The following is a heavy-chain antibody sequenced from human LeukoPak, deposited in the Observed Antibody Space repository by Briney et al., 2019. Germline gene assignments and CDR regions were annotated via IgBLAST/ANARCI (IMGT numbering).Heavy chain of an antibody. D-gene: IGHD2-15*01. V-gene: IGHV3-7*01. CDR3: GRFGYVAAVDL. J-gene: IGHJ4*02. Sequence: GVTLRLSCAASGFSFNSYCVTWARQAPGRGLEWVANINPAGSDTYYVDPVKGRFTISRDNAKHLVYVQMNSLRAEDTAVYSCGRFGYVAAVDLWGQGTLVSVSS. CDR2: INPAGSDT. CDR1: GFSFNSYC.